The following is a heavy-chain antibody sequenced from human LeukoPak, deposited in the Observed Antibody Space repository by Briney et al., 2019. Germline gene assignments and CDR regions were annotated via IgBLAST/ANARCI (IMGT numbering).Heavy chain of an antibody. CDR3: ARQNGATDYYYYGMDV. V-gene: IGHV5-51*01. Sequence: GESLKISCKGSGYSFTSYWIGWVRQMPGKGLEWMGIIYPGDSDTRYSLSFQGQVTISADKSISTAYLQWSSLKASDTAMYYCARQNGATDYYYYGMDVWGQGTTVTVSS. CDR1: GYSFTSYW. D-gene: IGHD1-26*01. J-gene: IGHJ6*02. CDR2: IYPGDSDT.